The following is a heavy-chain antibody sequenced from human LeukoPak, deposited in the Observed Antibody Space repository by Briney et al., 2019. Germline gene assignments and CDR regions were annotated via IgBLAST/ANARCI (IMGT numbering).Heavy chain of an antibody. V-gene: IGHV1-18*04. CDR3: ARDGRRGYSGYRFDF. CDR1: VYNFNRHG. Sequence: SETVSCKASVYNFNRHGIIWVRPAPGQGLEWMGWISTYNGNTNYAQKFQGRVTMITDASTSTVSMEQRSLRSDDTALYYCARDGRRGYSGYRFDFWGQGTLVTVSS. J-gene: IGHJ4*02. CDR2: ISTYNGNT. D-gene: IGHD5-12*01.